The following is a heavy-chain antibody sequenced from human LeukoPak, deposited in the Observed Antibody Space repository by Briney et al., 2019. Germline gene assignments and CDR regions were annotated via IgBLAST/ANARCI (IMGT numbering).Heavy chain of an antibody. V-gene: IGHV4-4*07. J-gene: IGHJ6*03. CDR3: ARVSCSSTSCYPYYYYYMDV. CDR1: GGSISSYY. D-gene: IGHD2-2*01. Sequence: SETLSLTCTVSGGSISSYYWSWIRQPAGMGLEWIGRIYTSGSTNYNPSLKSRVTMSVDTSKNQFSLKLSSVTAADTAVYYCARVSCSSTSCYPYYYYYMDVWGKGTTVTVSS. CDR2: IYTSGST.